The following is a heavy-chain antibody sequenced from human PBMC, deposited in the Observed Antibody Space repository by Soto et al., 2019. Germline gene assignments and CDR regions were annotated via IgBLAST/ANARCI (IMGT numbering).Heavy chain of an antibody. CDR1: GFSLSNARMG. D-gene: IGHD5-18*01. J-gene: IGHJ4*02. Sequence: QVTLKESGPVLVKPTETLTLTCTVSGFSLSNARMGVSWIRQPPGTALEWLALIFSNDEKSYSTSLKSRLTISKDTAKSQVVRTMTNMDPVDTATDDCARISLVTAMVTCDYWGQGTLVTVSS. CDR3: ARISLVTAMVTCDY. CDR2: IFSNDEK. V-gene: IGHV2-26*01.